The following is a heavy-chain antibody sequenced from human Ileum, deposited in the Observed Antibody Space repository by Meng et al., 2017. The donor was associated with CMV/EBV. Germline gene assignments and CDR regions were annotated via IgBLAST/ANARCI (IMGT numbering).Heavy chain of an antibody. V-gene: IGHV3-30*14. CDR2: VSYDENQK. CDR3: VRSYNDNWHTFEY. Sequence: GESLKISCAASGFSFTQFAMHWVRQAPGKGLEWVAIVSYDENQKYYADSVRGRFTISRDNSKNTLYLQMNSLRAEDTATFYCVRSYNDNWHTFEYWGHGTLVTVSS. J-gene: IGHJ4*01. D-gene: IGHD3-16*01. CDR1: GFSFTQFA.